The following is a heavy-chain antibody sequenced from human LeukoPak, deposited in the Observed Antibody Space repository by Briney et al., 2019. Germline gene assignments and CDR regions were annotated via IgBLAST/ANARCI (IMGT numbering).Heavy chain of an antibody. Sequence: SETLSLTCTVSGGSISSYYWSWIRQPPGKGLEWVGYIYYSGSTNYNPSLKSRVTISMDTSKNQFSLKLSSVAAADTAVYYCARSPYYMDVWGKGATVTVSS. CDR3: ARSPYYMDV. CDR2: IYYSGST. CDR1: GGSISSYY. J-gene: IGHJ6*03. V-gene: IGHV4-59*01.